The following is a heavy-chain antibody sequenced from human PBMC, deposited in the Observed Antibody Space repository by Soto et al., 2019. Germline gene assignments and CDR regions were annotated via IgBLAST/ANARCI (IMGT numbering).Heavy chain of an antibody. CDR3: ARTWGDLDY. Sequence: VASVKVSCKASRYTFIDYDINWVRQATGQGLEWVGWMNPRSGHTGSAQKFQGRVTMTRDTSINTAYMELSGLRSDDSAIYYCARTWGDLDYWGQGTMVTVSS. CDR1: RYTFIDYD. D-gene: IGHD3-16*01. V-gene: IGHV1-8*01. J-gene: IGHJ4*02. CDR2: MNPRSGHT.